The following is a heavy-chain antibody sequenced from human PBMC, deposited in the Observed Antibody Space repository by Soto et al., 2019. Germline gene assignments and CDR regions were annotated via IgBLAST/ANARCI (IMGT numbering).Heavy chain of an antibody. CDR3: ARGPSLEMATSSCDNYGMDV. Sequence: QVQLVESGGGVVQPGRSLRLSCAASGFTFSSYAMHWVRQAPGKGLEWVAVISYDGSNKYYADSVKGRFTISRDNSKNTLYLQMNSLRAEDTAVYYCARGPSLEMATSSCDNYGMDVWGQGTTVTVSS. CDR2: ISYDGSNK. J-gene: IGHJ6*02. D-gene: IGHD5-12*01. V-gene: IGHV3-30-3*01. CDR1: GFTFSSYA.